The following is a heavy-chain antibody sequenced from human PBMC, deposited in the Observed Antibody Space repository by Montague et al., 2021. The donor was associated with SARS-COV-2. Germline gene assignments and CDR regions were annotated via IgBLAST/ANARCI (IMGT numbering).Heavy chain of an antibody. CDR3: ARCSSGWRVGGIDD. CDR1: GGSISSSSYY. D-gene: IGHD6-19*01. V-gene: IGHV4-39*01. Sequence: SETLSLTCTVSGGSISSSSYYWGWIRQPPGKGLEWIGSIYYSGSTYYNPSLKSRVTISVDTSKNQFSLKLSSVTAADTAVYYCARCSSGWRVGGIDDWGQGTLVTVSS. CDR2: IYYSGST. J-gene: IGHJ4*02.